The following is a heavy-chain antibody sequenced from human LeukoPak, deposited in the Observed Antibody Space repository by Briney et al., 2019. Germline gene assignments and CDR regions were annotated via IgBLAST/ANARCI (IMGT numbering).Heavy chain of an antibody. CDR2: IYPGDSDT. V-gene: IGHV5-51*01. Sequence: GESLKISCKGSGYSFTSYWIGWVRQMPGKGLEWMGIIYPGDSDTRYSPSFQGQVTISADKSISTAYLQWSSLKASDTAMYYCARGGLRWFGIVDEYDYWGQGTLVTVSS. CDR1: GYSFTSYW. CDR3: ARGGLRWFGIVDEYDY. J-gene: IGHJ4*02. D-gene: IGHD4-23*01.